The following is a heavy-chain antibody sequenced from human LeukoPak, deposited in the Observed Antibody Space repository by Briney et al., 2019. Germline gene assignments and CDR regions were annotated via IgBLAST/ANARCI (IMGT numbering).Heavy chain of an antibody. CDR1: GFTFDDYA. V-gene: IGHV3-9*01. CDR3: AKERKLAYYGMDV. CDR2: ISWNSGSI. Sequence: PGRPLRLSCAASGFTFDDYAMHWVRQAPGKGLEWVSGISWNSGSIGYADSVKGRFTISRDNAKNSLYLQMNSLRAEDTALYYCAKERKLAYYGMDVWGQGTTVTVSS. J-gene: IGHJ6*02.